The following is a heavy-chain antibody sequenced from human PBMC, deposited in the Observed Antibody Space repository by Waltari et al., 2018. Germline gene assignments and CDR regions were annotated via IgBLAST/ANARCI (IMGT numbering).Heavy chain of an antibody. Sequence: QLVQSGSELKSPAASVKASCKASGSPFNRFGIKWVRQAPGQGLEWMGWINTNSETPAYAQDFRGRFVFSLDTSASTAYLQISSLKADDTAVYYCARDGASSSRGYYYALDVWGQGTTVTVSS. J-gene: IGHJ6*02. D-gene: IGHD3-22*01. CDR2: INTNSETP. CDR1: GSPFNRFG. V-gene: IGHV7-4-1*02. CDR3: ARDGASSSRGYYYALDV.